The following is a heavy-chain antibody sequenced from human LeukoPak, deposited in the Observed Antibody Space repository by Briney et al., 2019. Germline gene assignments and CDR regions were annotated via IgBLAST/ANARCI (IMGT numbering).Heavy chain of an antibody. CDR2: IYYSGST. D-gene: IGHD3-10*01. CDR1: GGSISSYY. Sequence: SETLSLTCTVSGGSISSYYWSWIRQPPGKGLEWIGYIYYSGSTNYNPSLKSRVTISVDTSKNQFSLKLSSVTAADTAVYYCARGSVVRGEANWFDPRGQGTLVTVSS. J-gene: IGHJ5*02. CDR3: ARGSVVRGEANWFDP. V-gene: IGHV4-59*01.